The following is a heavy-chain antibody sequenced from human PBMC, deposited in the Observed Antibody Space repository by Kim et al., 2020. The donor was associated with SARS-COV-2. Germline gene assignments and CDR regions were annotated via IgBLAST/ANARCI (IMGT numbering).Heavy chain of an antibody. Sequence: GGSLRLSCAASGFTFSSYGMHWVRQAPGKGLEWVAVISYDGSNKYYADSVKGRFTISRDNSKNTLYLQMNSLRADDTAVYYCAKGGGYSGYGRYYYYGMDVWGQGTTVTVSS. D-gene: IGHD5-12*01. CDR3: AKGGGYSGYGRYYYYGMDV. CDR2: ISYDGSNK. J-gene: IGHJ6*02. CDR1: GFTFSSYG. V-gene: IGHV3-30*18.